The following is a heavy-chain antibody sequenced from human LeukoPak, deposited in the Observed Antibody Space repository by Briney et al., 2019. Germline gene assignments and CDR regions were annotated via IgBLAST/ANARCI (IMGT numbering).Heavy chain of an antibody. J-gene: IGHJ4*02. CDR1: GGSFSGYY. V-gene: IGHV4-34*01. CDR2: INHSGST. Sequence: PSETLSLTCAVYGGSFSGYYWNWIRQPPGKGLEWIGEINHSGSTNYNPSLKSRVTISVDTSKNQFSLKLSSVTAADTAVYYCARSGIEDIVLMVYAHFDYWGQGTLVTVSS. CDR3: ARSGIEDIVLMVYAHFDY. D-gene: IGHD2-8*01.